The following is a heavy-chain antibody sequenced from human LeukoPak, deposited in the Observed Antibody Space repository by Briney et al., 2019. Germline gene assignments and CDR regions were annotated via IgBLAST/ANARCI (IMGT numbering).Heavy chain of an antibody. J-gene: IGHJ3*02. Sequence: ASVKVSCKASGYTFTSYGISWVRQAPGQGLEWMGWISPYNGNTNYAQKLQGRVTMTTDTSTSTAYMELRSLRSDDTAVYYCARDSGTVRYYDSSGYYYPDAFDIWGQGTMVTVSS. CDR3: ARDSGTVRYYDSSGYYYPDAFDI. CDR1: GYTFTSYG. CDR2: ISPYNGNT. D-gene: IGHD3-22*01. V-gene: IGHV1-18*01.